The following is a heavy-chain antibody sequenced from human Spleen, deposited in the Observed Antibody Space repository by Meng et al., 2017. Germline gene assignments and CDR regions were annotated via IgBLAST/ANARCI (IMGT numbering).Heavy chain of an antibody. V-gene: IGHV4-38-2*01. CDR3: ARGRVVVVAAIRPNFDY. J-gene: IGHJ4*02. Sequence: SETLSLTCAVSGYSISSGYYWGWIRQPPGKGLEWIGSIYHSGSTYYNPSLKSRVTISVDTSKNQFSLKLSSVTAADTAVYYCARGRVVVVAAIRPNFDYWGQGTRVT. D-gene: IGHD2-15*01. CDR2: IYHSGST. CDR1: GYSISSGYY.